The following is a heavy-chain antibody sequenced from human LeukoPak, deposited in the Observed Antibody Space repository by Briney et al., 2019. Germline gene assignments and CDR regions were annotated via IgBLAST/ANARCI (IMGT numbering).Heavy chain of an antibody. V-gene: IGHV1-8*02. D-gene: IGHD3-22*01. CDR2: MNPNSGNT. J-gene: IGHJ4*02. CDR1: GYTFTSYG. CDR3: ARSHGSGYYDSSGYYFFDY. Sequence: ASVKVSCKASGYTFTSYGISWVRQAPGQGFEWMGWMNPNSGNTGYAQKFQGRVTMTRNTSISTAYMELSSLRSEDTAVYYCARSHGSGYYDSSGYYFFDYWGQGTLVTVSS.